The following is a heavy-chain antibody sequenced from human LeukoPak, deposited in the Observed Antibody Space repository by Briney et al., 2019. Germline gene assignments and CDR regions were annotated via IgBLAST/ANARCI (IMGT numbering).Heavy chain of an antibody. CDR1: GFTFSSYA. CDR3: ARDRDYVWGSYRYWFDY. J-gene: IGHJ4*02. CDR2: ISYDGNNK. V-gene: IGHV3-30-3*01. D-gene: IGHD3-16*02. Sequence: PGGSLRLSCAASGFTFSSYAMHWARQAPGKGLEWVAVISYDGNNKNYADSVKGRFTISRDNSKNTLYLQMNSLRAEDTAVYYCARDRDYVWGSYRYWFDYWGQGTLVTVSS.